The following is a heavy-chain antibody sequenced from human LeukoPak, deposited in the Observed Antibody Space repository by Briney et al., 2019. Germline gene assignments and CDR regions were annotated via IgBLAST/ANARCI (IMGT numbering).Heavy chain of an antibody. D-gene: IGHD3-9*01. CDR3: ARRTYDVLTGTPSSVRKNWFDS. CDR2: IWPPDSDT. V-gene: IGHV5-51*01. J-gene: IGHJ5*01. Sequence: PGESLKISCKGSGYRFASYWIGWVRQMPGKGLEWMGIIWPPDSDTRYSPSFQGQVTISADKSISTAYLQWSSLKVSDTAMYYSARRTYDVLTGTPSSVRKNWFDSWGQGTLVTVSS. CDR1: GYRFASYW.